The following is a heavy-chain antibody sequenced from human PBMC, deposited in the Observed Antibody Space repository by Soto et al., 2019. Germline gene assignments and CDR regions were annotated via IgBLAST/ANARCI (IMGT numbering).Heavy chain of an antibody. CDR1: GFTFSSYA. CDR2: ISGSGGST. Sequence: GGSLRLSCAATGFTFSSYAMSWVRQAPGKGLEWVSAISGSGGSTYYADSVKGRFTISRDNSKNTLYLQMNSLRAEDTAVYYCAKDHDFWSGYWFDPWGQGTLVTVSS. J-gene: IGHJ5*02. D-gene: IGHD3-3*01. CDR3: AKDHDFWSGYWFDP. V-gene: IGHV3-23*01.